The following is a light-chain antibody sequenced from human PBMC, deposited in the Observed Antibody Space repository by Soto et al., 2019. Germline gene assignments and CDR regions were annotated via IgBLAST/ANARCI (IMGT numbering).Light chain of an antibody. V-gene: IGKV1-5*01. CDR2: DAS. CDR1: QSISSW. J-gene: IGKJ1*01. CDR3: QQYNSYWT. Sequence: DFKMTQSPSTLSASVEDRLTITCRPSQSISSWLAWYQQKPGKAPKLLIYDASSLESGVPSRFSGSGSGTEFTLTISSLQPDDFATYYCQQYNSYWTFGQGSKVDI.